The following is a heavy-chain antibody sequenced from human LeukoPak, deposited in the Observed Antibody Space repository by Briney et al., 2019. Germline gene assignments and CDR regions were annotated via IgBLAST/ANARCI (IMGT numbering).Heavy chain of an antibody. CDR1: GGSISSYY. CDR3: ARSIGYVVF. Sequence: PSETLSLTCIASGGSISSYYWSWLRQPPGKGLESIGYIYYSGSTNYNPSLTSRVTISVDTSKNQFSLKLSSVTAADTAVYYCARSIGYVVFWGQGALVSVTS. CDR2: IYYSGST. J-gene: IGHJ4*02. V-gene: IGHV4-59*01. D-gene: IGHD2-2*01.